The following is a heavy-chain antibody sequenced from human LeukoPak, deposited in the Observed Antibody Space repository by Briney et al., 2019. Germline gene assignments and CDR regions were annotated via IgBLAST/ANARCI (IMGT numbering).Heavy chain of an antibody. CDR1: GFTFSSYD. Sequence: GGSLRLSCAASGFTFSSYDMHWVRQATGKGLEWVSAIGTAGDTYYPGSVKGRFTISRENAKNSLYLQMNSLRAEDTAVYYCARVGLAADYFDYWGQGTLVTVSS. CDR3: ARVGLAADYFDY. CDR2: IGTAGDT. V-gene: IGHV3-13*01. J-gene: IGHJ4*02.